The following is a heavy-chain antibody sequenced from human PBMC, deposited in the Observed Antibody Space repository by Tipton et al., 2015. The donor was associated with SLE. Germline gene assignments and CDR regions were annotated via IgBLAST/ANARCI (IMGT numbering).Heavy chain of an antibody. J-gene: IGHJ5*02. CDR1: GDSISSGNYY. CDR3: ARHDSDGRFDP. CDR2: IFYSGGT. Sequence: TLSLTCNVSGDSISSGNYYWGWIRQPPGKGLEWTGSIFYSGGTYYNPSLKSRVTLSIDTSKNQFSLNVNSLTAADTAVYYCARHDSDGRFDPWGQGTLVTVSS. V-gene: IGHV4-39*01. D-gene: IGHD3-22*01.